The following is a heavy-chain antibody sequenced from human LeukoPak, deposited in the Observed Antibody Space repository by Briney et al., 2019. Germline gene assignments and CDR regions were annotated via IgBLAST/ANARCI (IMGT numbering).Heavy chain of an antibody. V-gene: IGHV3-9*01. CDR1: GFTFDDYA. D-gene: IGHD3-10*01. CDR2: ISWNSGSI. CDR3: ARASGPFDY. Sequence: PGRSLRLSCAASGFTFDDYAMHWVRQAPGKGLEWVSGISWNSGSIGYADSVKGRFTISRDNAKNSLYLQVNSLRADDTAVYYCARASGPFDYWGQGTLVTVSS. J-gene: IGHJ4*02.